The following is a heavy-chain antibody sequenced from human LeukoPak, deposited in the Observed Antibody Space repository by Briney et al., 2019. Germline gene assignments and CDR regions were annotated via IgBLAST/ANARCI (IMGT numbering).Heavy chain of an antibody. CDR2: ITPNIGST. J-gene: IGHJ6*03. Sequence: ASVKVSCKASGDTFTSYYIHWMRQAPGQGLEWLGMITPNIGSTTYAQQFQGRITMTSDKSTSTVYMDLSSLGFEDTAVYFCARTEYHYYYMDVWGKGTTVTVSS. CDR1: GDTFTSYY. V-gene: IGHV1-46*01. CDR3: ARTEYHYYYMDV.